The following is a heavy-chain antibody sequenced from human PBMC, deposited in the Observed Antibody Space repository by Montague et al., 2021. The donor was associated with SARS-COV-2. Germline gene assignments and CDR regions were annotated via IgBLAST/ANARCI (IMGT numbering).Heavy chain of an antibody. Sequence: SETLSLTCTVSGGSISSYYWSWIRQPPGKGLEWIGYIYYTGSVNYNPSLKSRVTISVDTSKNQFSLKLSSVTAADTAVYYCARILGTYYDFWSGERAIDAFDIWGQGTMVTVSS. J-gene: IGHJ3*02. CDR3: ARILGTYYDFWSGERAIDAFDI. V-gene: IGHV4-59*08. D-gene: IGHD3-3*01. CDR1: GGSISSYY. CDR2: IYYTGSV.